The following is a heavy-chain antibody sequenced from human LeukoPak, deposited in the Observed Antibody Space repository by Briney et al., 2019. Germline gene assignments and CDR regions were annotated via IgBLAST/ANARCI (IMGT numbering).Heavy chain of an antibody. V-gene: IGHV4-34*01. Sequence: PSETLSLTCAVCGGSFSGYYWSWIRQPPGKGLEWIGEINHSGSTNYNPSLKSRVTISVDTSKNQFSLKLSSVTAADTAVYYCARNQRAMVRGALDYWGQGTLVTVSS. CDR1: GGSFSGYY. D-gene: IGHD3-10*01. J-gene: IGHJ4*02. CDR3: ARNQRAMVRGALDY. CDR2: INHSGST.